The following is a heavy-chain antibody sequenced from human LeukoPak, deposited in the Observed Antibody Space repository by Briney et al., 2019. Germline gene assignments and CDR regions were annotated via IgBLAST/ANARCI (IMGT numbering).Heavy chain of an antibody. V-gene: IGHV3-23*01. CDR1: DFTFSTYT. CDR2: ISNTGSDT. D-gene: IGHD3-10*01. J-gene: IGHJ6*02. Sequence: GGSLRLSCAASDFTFSTYTLNWVRQAPGKGLEWVSTISNTGSDTYYADSVKGRFTISRDNSENTLYLQMNNLRAEDTAIHYCAKVPYSDYGSGRPPFMDVWGQGTTVAVSS. CDR3: AKVPYSDYGSGRPPFMDV.